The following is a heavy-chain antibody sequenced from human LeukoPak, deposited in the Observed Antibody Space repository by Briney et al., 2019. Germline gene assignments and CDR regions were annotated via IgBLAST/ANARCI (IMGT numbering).Heavy chain of an antibody. V-gene: IGHV3-23*01. D-gene: IGHD6-13*01. J-gene: IGHJ6*03. Sequence: GGSLRLSCAASGFTFSSYGMSWVRQAPGKGLEWVSAISGSGGSTYYADSVKGRFTISRDNSKNTLYLQMNSLRAEDTAVYYCARDRPYSSSWTRGGYYMDVWGKGTTVTISS. CDR1: GFTFSSYG. CDR2: ISGSGGST. CDR3: ARDRPYSSSWTRGGYYMDV.